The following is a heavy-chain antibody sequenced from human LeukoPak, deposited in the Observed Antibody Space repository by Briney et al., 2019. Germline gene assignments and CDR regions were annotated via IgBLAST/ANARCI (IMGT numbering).Heavy chain of an antibody. J-gene: IGHJ4*02. D-gene: IGHD5-18*01. CDR1: GYTLTELS. V-gene: IGHV1-24*01. CDR3: ALPVYGYGHTGGYFDY. Sequence: ASVKVSCKVSGYTLTELSMHWVRQAPGKGLEWMGGFDPEDGETIYAQKFQGRVTMTEDTSTDTAYMELSSLRSEDTAVYYCALPVYGYGHTGGYFDYWGQGTLVTVSS. CDR2: FDPEDGET.